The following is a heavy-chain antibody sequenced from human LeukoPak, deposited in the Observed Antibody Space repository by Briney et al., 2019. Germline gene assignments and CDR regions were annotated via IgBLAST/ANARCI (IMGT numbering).Heavy chain of an antibody. CDR3: ARRLPGLCYFDY. CDR2: ISYDGSNK. V-gene: IGHV3-30*03. CDR1: GFTFSSYG. J-gene: IGHJ4*02. Sequence: GGSLRLSCAASGFTFSSYGMHWVRQAPGKGLEWVAVISYDGSNKYYADSVKGRFTTSRDNSKNTLYLQMNSLRAEDTAVYYCARRLPGLCYFDYWGQGTLVTVSS. D-gene: IGHD3/OR15-3a*01.